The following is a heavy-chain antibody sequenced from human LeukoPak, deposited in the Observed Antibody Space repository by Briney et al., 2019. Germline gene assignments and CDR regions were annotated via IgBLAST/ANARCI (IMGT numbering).Heavy chain of an antibody. CDR2: IRGSGDTT. CDR1: GFTFSSYA. D-gene: IGHD6-13*01. Sequence: PGGSLRLSCAASGFTFSSYAMNWVRQAPGKGLEWVSGIRGSGDTTYYADSVKGRFTISRDKSKNTLYLQMNSLRAEDTAIYYCAKDGSSNWYGWFDPWGQGTLVTVSS. V-gene: IGHV3-23*01. CDR3: AKDGSSNWYGWFDP. J-gene: IGHJ5*02.